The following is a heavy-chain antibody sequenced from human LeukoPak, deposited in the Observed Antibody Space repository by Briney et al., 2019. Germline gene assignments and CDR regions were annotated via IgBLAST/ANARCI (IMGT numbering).Heavy chain of an antibody. CDR1: GGTFSSYA. J-gene: IGHJ4*02. CDR2: IIPIFGTA. CDR3: ARGDVDTAMADY. D-gene: IGHD5-18*01. V-gene: IGHV1-69*01. Sequence: SVKVSCKASGGTFSSYAISWVRQDPGQGLEWMGGIIPIFGTANYAQKFQGRVTITADESTSTAYMELSSLRSEDTAVYYCARGDVDTAMADYWGQGTLVTVSS.